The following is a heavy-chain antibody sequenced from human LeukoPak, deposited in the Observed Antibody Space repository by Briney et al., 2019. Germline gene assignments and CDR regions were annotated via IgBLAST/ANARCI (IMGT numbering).Heavy chain of an antibody. V-gene: IGHV3-23*01. J-gene: IGHJ6*03. Sequence: GGTLRLSCAASGFTFSSYGMSWVRQAPGKGLEWVSGISGSGGRTYYADSVKGRFTISRDNSKNTLYLQMNSLRAEDTAVYYCAKVGQWLGYYYYYMDVWGKGTTVTISS. CDR3: AKVGQWLGYYYYYMDV. D-gene: IGHD6-19*01. CDR2: ISGSGGRT. CDR1: GFTFSSYG.